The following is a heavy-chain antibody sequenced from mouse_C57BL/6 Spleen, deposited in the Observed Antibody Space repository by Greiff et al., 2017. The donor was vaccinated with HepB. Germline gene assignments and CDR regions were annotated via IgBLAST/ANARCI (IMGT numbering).Heavy chain of an antibody. CDR3: AIYSHSYYYAMDY. V-gene: IGHV1-64*01. Sequence: QVHVKQPGAELVKPGASVKLSCKASGYTFTSYWMHWVKQRPGQGLEWIGMIHPNSGSTNYNEKFKSKATLTVDKSSSTAYMHLSSLTSEDSAVYYCAIYSHSYYYAMDYWGQGTSVTVSS. CDR1: GYTFTSYW. J-gene: IGHJ4*01. D-gene: IGHD2-12*01. CDR2: IHPNSGST.